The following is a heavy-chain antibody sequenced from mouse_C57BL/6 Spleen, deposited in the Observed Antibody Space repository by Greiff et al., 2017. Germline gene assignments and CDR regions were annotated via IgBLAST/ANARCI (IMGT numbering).Heavy chain of an antibody. Sequence: EVQLQQSGAELVKPGASVKLSCTASGFNFKDYYMHWVKQRTEQGLEWIGRIDPEDGETKYAPKFQGKATMTADTSSNTAFLQLSSLTSEDTAVYYCAYGRSYEAMDYWGQGTSVTVAS. J-gene: IGHJ4*01. CDR3: AYGRSYEAMDY. CDR1: GFNFKDYY. D-gene: IGHD1-1*01. CDR2: IDPEDGET. V-gene: IGHV14-2*01.